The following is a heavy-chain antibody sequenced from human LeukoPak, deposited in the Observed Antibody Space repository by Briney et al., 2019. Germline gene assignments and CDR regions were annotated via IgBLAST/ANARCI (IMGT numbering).Heavy chain of an antibody. CDR2: INHSGST. V-gene: IGHV4-34*01. J-gene: IGHJ4*02. CDR1: GGTFSDYY. Sequence: SETLSLTCAVNGGTFSDYYWSRIRQPPGKGLEWIGEINHSGSTNYNPSLKSRVTITVDTSKNQFSLKLSSVTAADTAVYYCASLGYSSGRWGQGTLVTVSS. D-gene: IGHD6-19*01. CDR3: ASLGYSSGR.